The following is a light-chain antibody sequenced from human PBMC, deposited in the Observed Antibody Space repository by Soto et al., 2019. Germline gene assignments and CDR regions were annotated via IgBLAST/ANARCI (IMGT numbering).Light chain of an antibody. Sequence: EIVSTQSPGTLSFSPGERATPSCLASQSVSSSYLAGYQQKPGQATRLLIFAASSRVSGIPARFSGSGSGTDFTLTSSRLEPEDFALFYCQYHGSSPITFGQGTKMDIK. CDR2: AAS. CDR3: QYHGSSPIT. J-gene: IGKJ1*01. CDR1: QSVSSSY. V-gene: IGKV3-20*01.